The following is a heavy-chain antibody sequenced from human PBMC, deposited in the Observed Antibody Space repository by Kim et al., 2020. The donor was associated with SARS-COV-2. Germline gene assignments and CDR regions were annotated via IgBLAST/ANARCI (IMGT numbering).Heavy chain of an antibody. CDR3: ARDEWGAATFYYYYGMDV. J-gene: IGHJ6*02. Sequence: GGSLRLSCEASGFTFSDYSMHWVRQAPGQGLEWVSSISSSSTYIYYTDSVKGRFTIYRDNAKNSLYLHMNSLIVEDTATYYCARDEWGAATFYYYYGMDVWGQGTTVTVSS. CDR2: ISSSSTYI. D-gene: IGHD2-15*01. CDR1: GFTFSDYS. V-gene: IGHV3-21*01.